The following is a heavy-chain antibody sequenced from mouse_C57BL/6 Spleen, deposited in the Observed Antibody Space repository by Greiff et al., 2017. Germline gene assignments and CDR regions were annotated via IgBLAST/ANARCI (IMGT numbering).Heavy chain of an antibody. Sequence: VKLMESGAELVMPGASVKLSCKASGYTFTSYWMHWVKQRPGQGLEWIGEIDPSDSYTNYNQKFKGKSTLTVDKSSSTAYMQLSSLTSEDSAVYYCARFGYDVWFAYWGQGTLVTVSA. CDR3: ARFGYDVWFAY. CDR2: IDPSDSYT. J-gene: IGHJ3*01. CDR1: GYTFTSYW. D-gene: IGHD2-2*01. V-gene: IGHV1-69*01.